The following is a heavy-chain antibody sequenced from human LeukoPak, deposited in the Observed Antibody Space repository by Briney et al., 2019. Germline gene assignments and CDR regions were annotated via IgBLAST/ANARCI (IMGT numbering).Heavy chain of an antibody. D-gene: IGHD6-19*01. V-gene: IGHV3-30-3*01. CDR2: ISYDGSNK. Sequence: GSLSLSCAASGFTLSSYAMHWVRQAPGKGLEWVAVISYDGSNKYYADSVKGRFTISRDNSKNTLYLQMNSLRAEDTAVYYCARDPGSGWYAASDYWGQGTLVTVSS. J-gene: IGHJ4*02. CDR3: ARDPGSGWYAASDY. CDR1: GFTLSSYA.